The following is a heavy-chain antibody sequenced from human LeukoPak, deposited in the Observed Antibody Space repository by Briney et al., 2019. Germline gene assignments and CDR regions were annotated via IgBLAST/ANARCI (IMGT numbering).Heavy chain of an antibody. CDR1: GFTFDDYA. Sequence: GGSLRLSCAASGFTFDDYAMHWVRQAPGKGLEWVSGISWNSGSIGYADSVKGRFTISRDNAKNSLYLQMNSLRAEDTAVYYCAKDPLPVIATSYFDSWGQGTLVTVSS. CDR3: AKDPLPVIATSYFDS. J-gene: IGHJ4*02. D-gene: IGHD3-10*01. V-gene: IGHV3-9*01. CDR2: ISWNSGSI.